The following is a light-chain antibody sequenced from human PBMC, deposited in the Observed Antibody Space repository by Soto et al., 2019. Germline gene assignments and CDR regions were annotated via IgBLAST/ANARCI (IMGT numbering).Light chain of an antibody. CDR3: QQYGSSPALT. V-gene: IGKV3-20*01. Sequence: EIVLTQSPGTLSLSPGERATLSCRASQSVSSSYSAWYQQKPGQAPRLLIYGASSRATGIPDRFSDSGSGTDFTLTISRLEPEDFAVYYCQQYGSSPALTFGGGTKVEIK. CDR2: GAS. CDR1: QSVSSSY. J-gene: IGKJ4*01.